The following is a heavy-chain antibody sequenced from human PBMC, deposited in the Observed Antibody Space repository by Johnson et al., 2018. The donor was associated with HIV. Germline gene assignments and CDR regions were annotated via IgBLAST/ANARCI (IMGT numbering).Heavy chain of an antibody. CDR1: GFTFSSYG. Sequence: VQLVESGGGVVQPGGSLRLSCAASGFTFSSYGMHWVRQATGKGLEWVSAIGTAGDTYYPGSVKGRFTISRENAKNSLYLQMNSLRAGDTAVYYCARNMFARPGSVTRYAFDIWGQGTMVTVSS. J-gene: IGHJ3*02. V-gene: IGHV3-13*01. CDR3: ARNMFARPGSVTRYAFDI. D-gene: IGHD3-10*02. CDR2: IGTAGDT.